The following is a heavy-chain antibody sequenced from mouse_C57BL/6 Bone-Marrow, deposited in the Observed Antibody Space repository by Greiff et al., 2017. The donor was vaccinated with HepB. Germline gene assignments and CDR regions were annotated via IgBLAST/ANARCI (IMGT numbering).Heavy chain of an antibody. J-gene: IGHJ3*01. D-gene: IGHD2-4*01. CDR1: GFTFSSYG. Sequence: EVKLVESGGDLVKPGGSLKLSCAASGFTFSSYGMSWVRQTPDKRLEWVATISSGGSYTYYPDSVKGRFTISRDNAKNTLYLQMSSLKAEDTAMYYWARNGGLRRPFAYWGQGTLVTVSA. CDR3: ARNGGLRRPFAY. V-gene: IGHV5-6*01. CDR2: ISSGGSYT.